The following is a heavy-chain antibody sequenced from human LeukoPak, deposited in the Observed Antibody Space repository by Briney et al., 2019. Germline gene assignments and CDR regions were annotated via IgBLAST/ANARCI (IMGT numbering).Heavy chain of an antibody. CDR2: IRGKADGGTP. J-gene: IGHJ4*02. V-gene: IGHV3-15*01. CDR1: GLTFSSAW. D-gene: IGHD5-24*01. Sequence: GGSLRLSCTASGLTFSSAWMSWVRQAPGKGLEWIGHIRGKADGGTPDYAAPVKGKFTISRDDSKSTLFLQMDSLQIEDTAVYYCTTARRASSSLDYWGQGTLVTVSS. CDR3: TTARRASSSLDY.